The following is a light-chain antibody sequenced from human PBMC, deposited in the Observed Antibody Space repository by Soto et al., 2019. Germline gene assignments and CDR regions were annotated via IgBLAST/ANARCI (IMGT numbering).Light chain of an antibody. J-gene: IGKJ4*01. CDR1: QSISTW. CDR2: KAS. V-gene: IGKV1-5*03. CDR3: QQYGTFPLT. Sequence: DIQMTQSPSTLSASVGDRVTIACRASQSISTWLAWYQQKPGKAPKLLIYKASILEIGVPSRFSGSGSATEISLSVSSLQPEDFASYYCQQYGTFPLTFGGGTKVEIK.